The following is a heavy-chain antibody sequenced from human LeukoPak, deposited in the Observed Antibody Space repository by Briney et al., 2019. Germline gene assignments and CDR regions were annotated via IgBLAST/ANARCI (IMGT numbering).Heavy chain of an antibody. CDR1: GYTFTSYG. Sequence: ASVKVSCKASGYTFTSYGISWVRQAPGQGLEWMGWISAYNGNTTYAQKLQGRVTMTTDTSTSTAYMELRSLRSDDTVVYYCARPTGAMVRGVIMDAFDIWGQGTMVTVSS. J-gene: IGHJ3*02. CDR2: ISAYNGNT. V-gene: IGHV1-18*01. D-gene: IGHD3-10*01. CDR3: ARPTGAMVRGVIMDAFDI.